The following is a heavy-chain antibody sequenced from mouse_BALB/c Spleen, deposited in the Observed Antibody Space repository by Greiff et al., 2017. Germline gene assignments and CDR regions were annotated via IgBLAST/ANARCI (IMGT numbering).Heavy chain of an antibody. CDR2: ISSGGSYT. V-gene: IGHV5-6*01. CDR3: ARLYGNYYFDY. J-gene: IGHJ2*01. D-gene: IGHD2-10*02. Sequence: EVQGVESGGDLVKPGGSLKLSCAASGFTFSSYGMSWVRQTPDKRLEWVATISSGGSYTYYPDSVKGRFTISRDNAKNTLYLQMSSLKSEDTAMYYCARLYGNYYFDYWGQGTTLKVSS. CDR1: GFTFSSYG.